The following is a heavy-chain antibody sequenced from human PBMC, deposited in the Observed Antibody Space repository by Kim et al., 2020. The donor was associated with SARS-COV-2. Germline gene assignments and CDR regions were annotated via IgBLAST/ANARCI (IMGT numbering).Heavy chain of an antibody. CDR3: ARGATMVRGVIPLGP. D-gene: IGHD3-10*01. Sequence: ASVKVSCKASGYTFTSFYIHWVRQAPGQGLEWMGIINPGAGSTSYAQKFQGRVTLTRDTSTSTVYMELSSLRSEDTAVYYCARGATMVRGVIPLGPWGQGTLVTVSS. J-gene: IGHJ5*02. CDR2: INPGAGST. CDR1: GYTFTSFY. V-gene: IGHV1-46*01.